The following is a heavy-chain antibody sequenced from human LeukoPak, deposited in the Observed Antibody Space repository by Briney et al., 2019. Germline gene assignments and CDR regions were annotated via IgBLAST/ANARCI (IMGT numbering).Heavy chain of an antibody. J-gene: IGHJ6*03. V-gene: IGHV3-15*01. Sequence: GGSLRLSCAASGFTFSNAWMSWVRQAPGKGLEWVGRVKSKTDGGTTDYAAPVKGRFTISRDDSKNTLYLQMNSLKTEDTAVYYCTTDPSQYYYYYMDVWGKGTTVTVSS. CDR2: VKSKTDGGTT. CDR1: GFTFSNAW. CDR3: TTDPSQYYYYYMDV.